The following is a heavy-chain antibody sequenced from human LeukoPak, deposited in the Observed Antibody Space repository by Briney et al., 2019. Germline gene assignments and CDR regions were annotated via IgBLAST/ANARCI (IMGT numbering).Heavy chain of an antibody. CDR2: ISAYNGNT. CDR1: GYTFTSYY. D-gene: IGHD1-26*01. J-gene: IGHJ4*02. V-gene: IGHV1-18*04. CDR3: ATTVGATTSKPYYFDY. Sequence: ASVKVSCKASGYTFTSYYMHWVRQAPGQGLEWMGWISAYNGNTNYAQKLQGRVTVTTDTSTSTAYMELRSLRSDDTAVYYCATTVGATTSKPYYFDYWGQGTLVTVSS.